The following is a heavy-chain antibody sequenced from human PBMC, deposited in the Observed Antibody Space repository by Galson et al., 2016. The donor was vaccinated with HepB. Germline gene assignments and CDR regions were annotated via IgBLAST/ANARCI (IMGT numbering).Heavy chain of an antibody. CDR3: TRAFGGGYTYVYSF. Sequence: SVKVSCKASGYTFNTHYIHWVRQAPGQGLEWMGGIIPIFGTANYAQKFQGRVTITADESTSTAYMELSSLRSEDTAVYYCTRAFGGGYTYVYSFWGQGTLVTVSS. J-gene: IGHJ4*02. CDR2: IIPIFGTA. D-gene: IGHD5-18*01. V-gene: IGHV1-69*13. CDR1: GYTFNTHY.